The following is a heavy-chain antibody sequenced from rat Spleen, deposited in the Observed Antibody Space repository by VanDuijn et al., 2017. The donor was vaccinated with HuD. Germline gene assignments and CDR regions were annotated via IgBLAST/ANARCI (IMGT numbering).Heavy chain of an antibody. CDR1: GFTFSSFP. D-gene: IGHD1-1*01. CDR2: ISSSGGRT. CDR3: ARRLQWYLDY. J-gene: IGHJ2*01. Sequence: EVQLVESGGGLIQPGRSMKLSCSASGFTFSSFPMAWVRQAPTKGLEWVATISSSGGRTYYRGSGKGRFTISRDNAKSTLYLQMNSLRSEETATYYCARRLQWYLDYWGQGVMVTVSS. V-gene: IGHV5-46*01.